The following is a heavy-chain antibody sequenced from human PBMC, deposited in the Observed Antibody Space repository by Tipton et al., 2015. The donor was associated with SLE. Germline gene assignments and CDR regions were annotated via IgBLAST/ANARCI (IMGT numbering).Heavy chain of an antibody. J-gene: IGHJ3*02. Sequence: GSLRLSCAASGFTFSSYAMHWVRQAPGKGLEYVSAISSNGGSTYYANSVKGRFTISRDNSKNTLYLQMGSLRAEDMAVYYCAVERSYAFDIWGQGTMVTVSS. V-gene: IGHV3-64*01. CDR2: ISSNGGST. CDR1: GFTFSSYA. D-gene: IGHD1-1*01. CDR3: AVERSYAFDI.